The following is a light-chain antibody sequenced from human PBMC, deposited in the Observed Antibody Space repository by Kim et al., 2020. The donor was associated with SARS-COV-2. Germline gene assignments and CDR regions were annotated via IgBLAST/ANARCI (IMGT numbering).Light chain of an antibody. J-gene: IGLJ2*01. CDR2: KNS. CDR3: ASWDDSLSRLV. Sequence: QSVLTQPPSASGTPGQRVTISCSGSSSNVGNSYVFWYQQLPGTAPKLLFYKNSHRPSGVPDRFSASKSGTSASLAISGLRSEDEADYYCASWDDSLSRLVFGGGTKVTVL. CDR1: SSNVGNSY. V-gene: IGLV1-47*01.